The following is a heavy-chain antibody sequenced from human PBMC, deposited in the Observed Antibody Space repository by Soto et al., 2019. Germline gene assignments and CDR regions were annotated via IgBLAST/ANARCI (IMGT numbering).Heavy chain of an antibody. V-gene: IGHV3-53*01. CDR1: GITVSSYY. CDR2: IYAGTIT. CDR3: ARVPYDNSGAIFDY. Sequence: GGSLRLSCAVSGITVSSYYMSWVRQAAGKGLEWVSVIYAGTITYYADSVKGRFTIYRDNSKNTLNLEMNSLRVEDTAVYYCARVPYDNSGAIFDYWGQGTLVTVSS. D-gene: IGHD3-22*01. J-gene: IGHJ4*02.